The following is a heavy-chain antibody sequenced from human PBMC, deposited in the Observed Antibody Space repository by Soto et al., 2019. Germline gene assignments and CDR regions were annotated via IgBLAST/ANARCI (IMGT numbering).Heavy chain of an antibody. CDR2: TFYRGST. V-gene: IGHV4-30-4*01. D-gene: IGHD2-2*01. J-gene: IGHJ6*02. Sequence: SETLSLTCTVSGGSITSGDYYWSWIRQPPGKGLEWIGFTFYRGSTYFNPSLKSRLSISLDASKNQFSLKLRSVTAADTAMYYCDRLSVPSHDYYGMDVWGQGTTVTVPS. CDR1: GGSITSGDYY. CDR3: DRLSVPSHDYYGMDV.